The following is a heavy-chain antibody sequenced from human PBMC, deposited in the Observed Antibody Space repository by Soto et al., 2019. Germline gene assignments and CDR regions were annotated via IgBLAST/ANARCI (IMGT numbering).Heavy chain of an antibody. CDR3: ARDSRASSGWYNWFDP. CDR2: ISYDGSND. CDR1: GFTFRSHA. D-gene: IGHD6-19*01. V-gene: IGHV3-30-3*01. J-gene: IGHJ5*02. Sequence: PVGSLRLSCAASGFTFRSHAMHWVRQAPGMGPEWVAVISYDGSNDYYADSVKGRFTISRDNSKNTLYLQMNSLRDEDTAVYYCARDSRASSGWYNWFDPRGQGTLVTVSS.